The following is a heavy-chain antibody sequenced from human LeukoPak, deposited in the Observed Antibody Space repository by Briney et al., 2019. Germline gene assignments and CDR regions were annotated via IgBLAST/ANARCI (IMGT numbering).Heavy chain of an antibody. D-gene: IGHD3-3*01. V-gene: IGHV4-59*01. J-gene: IGHJ6*04. CDR2: IYYSGST. Sequence: SETLSLTCTVSGGSISSYYWSWIRQPPEKGLEWIGYIYYSGSTNYNPSLKSRVTISVDTSKNQFSLKLSSVTAADTAVYHCARVPVYYDFWSGYMDVWGKGTTVTVSS. CDR3: ARVPVYYDFWSGYMDV. CDR1: GGSISSYY.